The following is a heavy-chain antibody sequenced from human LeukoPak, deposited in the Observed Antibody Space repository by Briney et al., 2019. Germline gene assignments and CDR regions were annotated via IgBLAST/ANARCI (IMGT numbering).Heavy chain of an antibody. J-gene: IGHJ4*02. CDR1: GYTFTSYG. CDR2: ISAYNGNT. D-gene: IGHD6-19*01. CDR3: ARHRLVVAATGLFDY. Sequence: ASVKVSCKASGYTFTSYGISWVRQAPGQGLEWMGWISAYNGNTNYAQKLQGRVTMTTDTSTSTAYMELRSLRSDDTAVYYCARHRLVVAATGLFDYWGQGTLVTVSS. V-gene: IGHV1-18*01.